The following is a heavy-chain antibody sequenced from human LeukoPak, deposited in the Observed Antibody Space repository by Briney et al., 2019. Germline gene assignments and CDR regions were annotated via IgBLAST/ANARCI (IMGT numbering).Heavy chain of an antibody. V-gene: IGHV1-18*01. CDR1: GYTFTSYG. D-gene: IGHD3-3*01. J-gene: IGHJ4*02. CDR2: ISAYNGNT. Sequence: ASVKVSCKASGYTFTSYGISWVRQAPGQGLEWMGWISAYNGNTNYAQKLQGRVTMTTDTSTSTAYMELRSLRSDDTAVYYCARDLEPIFGAAWSHFQQWGQGTLLTVSS. CDR3: ARDLEPIFGAAWSHFQQ.